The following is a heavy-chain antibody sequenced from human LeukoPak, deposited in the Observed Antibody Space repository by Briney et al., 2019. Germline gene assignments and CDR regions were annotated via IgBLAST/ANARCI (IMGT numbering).Heavy chain of an antibody. CDR2: IYYSGST. D-gene: IGHD3-22*01. CDR3: ARAADYYDSSGSLTPLDY. Sequence: SETLSLTCTVSGGSISNGDHYWSWIRQHPGKGLEWIGYIYYSGSTYYNPSLKSRVTISVDTSKNQFSLKLSSVTAADTAVYYCARAADYYDSSGSLTPLDYWGQGTLVTVSS. CDR1: GGSISNGDHY. V-gene: IGHV4-30-4*08. J-gene: IGHJ4*02.